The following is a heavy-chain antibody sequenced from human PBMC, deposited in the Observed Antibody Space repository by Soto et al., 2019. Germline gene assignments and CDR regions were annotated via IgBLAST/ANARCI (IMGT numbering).Heavy chain of an antibody. CDR3: ARGQEGVVATH. V-gene: IGHV4-34*01. J-gene: IGHJ4*02. D-gene: IGHD5-12*01. Sequence: QVQLQQWGAGLLKPSEPLSLNCAVTGGSLSGYYWIWIRQPPGKGLEWIGEVKDGGHTNYSPSLRGRVTISSDTSNNQFSLRLNSVTAADTGVYYCARGQEGVVATHWDQVSLVTVSS. CDR2: VKDGGHT. CDR1: GGSLSGYY.